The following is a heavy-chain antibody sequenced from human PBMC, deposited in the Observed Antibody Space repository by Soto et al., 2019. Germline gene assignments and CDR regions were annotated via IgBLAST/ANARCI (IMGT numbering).Heavy chain of an antibody. CDR1: GGSITNSNYY. CDR3: ARVPRYYYYYMDV. CDR2: IYYIGST. Sequence: SETLSLTCTVSGGSITNSNYYWGWFRQPPGKGLEWIASIYYIGSTYYNPSLKSRVTISVDTSKNQFSLKLSSVTAADTAVYYCARVPRYYYYYMDVWGKGTTVTVSS. V-gene: IGHV4-39*07. J-gene: IGHJ6*03.